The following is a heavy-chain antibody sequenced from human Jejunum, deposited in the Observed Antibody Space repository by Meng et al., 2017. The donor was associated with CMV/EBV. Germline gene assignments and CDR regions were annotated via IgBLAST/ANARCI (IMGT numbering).Heavy chain of an antibody. D-gene: IGHD3-10*01. V-gene: IGHV1-18*01. J-gene: IGHJ4*02. Sequence: WERQAQRRGIERKGWKDKKKGKKKEKKKKQGRVTMKEDTSKNKDSMELRSLTSDDTAVYYCARGYFGGSFKRLFDYWGQGTLVTVSS. CDR2: KDKKKGKK. CDR3: ARGYFGGSFKRLFDY.